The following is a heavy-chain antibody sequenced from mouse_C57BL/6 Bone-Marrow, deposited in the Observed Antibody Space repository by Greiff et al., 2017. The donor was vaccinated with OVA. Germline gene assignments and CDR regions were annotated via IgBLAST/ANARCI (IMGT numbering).Heavy chain of an antibody. J-gene: IGHJ4*01. CDR2: ISNGGGSP. CDR3: ARQGITTVVANYAMDY. CDR1: GFTFSDYY. Sequence: EVQLVESGGGLVQPGGSLKLSCAASGFTFSDYYMYWVRQTPEKRLEWVAYISNGGGSPYYPDTVKGRFTISRDNAKNTLYLQMSRLKSEDTAMYYCARQGITTVVANYAMDYWGQGTSVTVSS. V-gene: IGHV5-12*01. D-gene: IGHD1-1*01.